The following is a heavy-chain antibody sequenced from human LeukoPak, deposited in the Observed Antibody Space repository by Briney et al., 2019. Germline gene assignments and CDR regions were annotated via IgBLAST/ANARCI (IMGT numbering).Heavy chain of an antibody. J-gene: IGHJ4*02. V-gene: IGHV4-59*08. CDR2: IYYSGST. Sequence: SHTLSLTCTVSSVSISSYYWSWIRQPPGKGLEWIGYIYYSGSTNHNPSLKSRVTISVDTSKNQFSLKLSSVTAADTAVYYCARHRSYYCSGGNCYLYYFDYWGQGTLVTVSS. D-gene: IGHD2-15*01. CDR3: ARHRSYYCSGGNCYLYYFDY. CDR1: SVSISSYY.